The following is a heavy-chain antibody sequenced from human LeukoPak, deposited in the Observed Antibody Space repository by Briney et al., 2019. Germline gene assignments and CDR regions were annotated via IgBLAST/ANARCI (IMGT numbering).Heavy chain of an antibody. CDR2: ISSSSSYM. CDR1: GFTFSSYS. D-gene: IGHD2-2*01. V-gene: IGHV3-21*01. Sequence: GGSLRLSCAASGFTFSSYSMNWVRQAPGKGLEWVSSISSSSSYMYYADSVKGRFTISRDNAKNSLYLQMNSLRAEDTAVYYCARGGRIVVVPAAIPHYYYYMDVWGKGTTVTVSS. CDR3: ARGGRIVVVPAAIPHYYYYMDV. J-gene: IGHJ6*03.